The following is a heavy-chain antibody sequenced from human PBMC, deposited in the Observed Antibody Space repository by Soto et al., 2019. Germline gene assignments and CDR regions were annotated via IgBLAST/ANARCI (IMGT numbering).Heavy chain of an antibody. Sequence: GGSLRLSCSASGFDFSVSEMIWVRQVPGKGLEWVSTVAGNVSNRHYADFVKGRFTISRDNSKNTLSLQMNSLRAEDTAVYYCAGDYLRLNSLNGNYYSYGMDVWGQGTAVTVSS. CDR3: AGDYLRLNSLNGNYYSYGMDV. CDR1: GFDFSVSE. CDR2: VAGNVSNR. J-gene: IGHJ6*02. D-gene: IGHD4-17*01. V-gene: IGHV3-23*01.